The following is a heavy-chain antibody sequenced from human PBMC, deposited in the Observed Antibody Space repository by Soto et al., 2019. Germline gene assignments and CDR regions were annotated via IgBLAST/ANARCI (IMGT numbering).Heavy chain of an antibody. CDR3: ARGRGRIVGAPARYFQH. V-gene: IGHV4-34*01. CDR1: GGSFSGYY. J-gene: IGHJ1*01. Sequence: SETLSLTCAVFGGSFSGYYWSWIRQPPGKGLEWIGEINHSGSTNYNPSLKSRVTISVDTSKNQFSLKLSSVTAADTAVYYCARGRGRIVGAPARYFQHWGQGTLVTVSS. CDR2: INHSGST. D-gene: IGHD1-26*01.